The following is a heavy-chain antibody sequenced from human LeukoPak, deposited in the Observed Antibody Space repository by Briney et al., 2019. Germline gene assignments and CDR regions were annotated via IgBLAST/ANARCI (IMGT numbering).Heavy chain of an antibody. V-gene: IGHV1-69*13. CDR3: ARRVGYYDSSGYYYEENYFDY. CDR2: IIPIFGTA. J-gene: IGHJ4*02. CDR1: GYSFTGYY. D-gene: IGHD3-22*01. Sequence: GASVKVSCKASGYSFTGYYMHWVRQAPGQGLEWMGGIIPIFGTANYAQKFQGRVTITADESTSTAYMELSSLRSEDTAVYYCARRVGYYDSSGYYYEENYFDYWGQGTLVTVSS.